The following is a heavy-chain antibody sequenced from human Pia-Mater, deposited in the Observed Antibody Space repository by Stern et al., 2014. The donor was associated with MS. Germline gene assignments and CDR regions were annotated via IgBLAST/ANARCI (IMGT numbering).Heavy chain of an antibody. CDR2: IIPIFGTA. J-gene: IGHJ6*02. D-gene: IGHD3-9*01. CDR1: GVTFNVYA. CDR3: ARDGRHTDNYGLDV. V-gene: IGHV1-69*01. Sequence: VQLVESGAEVKQPGSSVKVSCKASGVTFNVYAINWLRQAPGQGLEWMGGIIPIFGTANYAQKFQGRVTITADESTRTSSMQLSSLRYDDTAVYYCARDGRHTDNYGLDVWGQGTTVTVSS.